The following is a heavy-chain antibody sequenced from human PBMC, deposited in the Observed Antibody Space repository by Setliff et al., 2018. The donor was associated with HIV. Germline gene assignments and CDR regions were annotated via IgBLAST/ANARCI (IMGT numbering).Heavy chain of an antibody. CDR3: ARGGHCTAGVCYHYEY. J-gene: IGHJ4*02. D-gene: IGHD2-8*02. CDR1: GYLFTHYG. V-gene: IGHV1-18*01. Sequence: ASVKVSCKASGYLFTHYGVSWVRQAPGQGLEWVGWVSAWDGRTDYSQKVQGRVTMTTDASTSTAYMELRSQTSDDTAVYYCARGGHCTAGVCYHYEYWGQGTQVIVSS. CDR2: VSAWDGRT.